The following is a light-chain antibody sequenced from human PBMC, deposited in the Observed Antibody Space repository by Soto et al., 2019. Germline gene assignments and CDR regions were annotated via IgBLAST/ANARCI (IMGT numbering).Light chain of an antibody. CDR3: QHYNRYSQT. Sequence: DIQLTQSPSFLSASLGYRVTVTCRSSQGISSYLAWYQQKPGKAPKLLIYAASTLQSGVPSRFSGSGSGTEFTLTISSLQPDDFATYFCQHYNRYSQTFGQGTKVDIK. J-gene: IGKJ1*01. CDR1: QGISSY. CDR2: AAS. V-gene: IGKV1-9*01.